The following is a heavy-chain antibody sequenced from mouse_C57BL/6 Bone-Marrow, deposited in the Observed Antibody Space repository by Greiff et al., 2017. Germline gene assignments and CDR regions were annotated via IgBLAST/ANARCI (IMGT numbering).Heavy chain of an antibody. V-gene: IGHV1-55*01. J-gene: IGHJ4*01. CDR3: AREGSYYSNYYAMDY. Sequence: QVQLQQPGAELVKPGASVKMSCKASGYTFTSYWITWVKQRPGQGLEWIGDIYPGSGSTNYNEKFKSKATLTVATSSSTAYMQLSSLTSEDSAVYYCAREGSYYSNYYAMDYWGQGTSVTVSS. D-gene: IGHD2-5*01. CDR1: GYTFTSYW. CDR2: IYPGSGST.